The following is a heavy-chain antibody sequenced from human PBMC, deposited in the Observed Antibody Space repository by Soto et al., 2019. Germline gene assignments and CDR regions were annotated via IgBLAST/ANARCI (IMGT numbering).Heavy chain of an antibody. CDR3: ARDSDSSRWQGRSYYYYGMDV. CDR1: GYTLTGYY. J-gene: IGHJ6*02. V-gene: IGHV1-2*04. D-gene: IGHD6-13*01. CDR2: INPNSGGT. Sequence: SVKVSCKASGYTLTGYYMHWVRQAPGQGLEWMGWINPNSGGTNYAQKFQGWVTMTRDTSISTAYMELSRLRSDDTAVYYCARDSDSSRWQGRSYYYYGMDVWGQGTTVTVS.